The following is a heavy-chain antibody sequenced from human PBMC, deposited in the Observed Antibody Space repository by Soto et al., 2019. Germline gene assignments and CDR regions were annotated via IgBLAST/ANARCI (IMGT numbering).Heavy chain of an antibody. D-gene: IGHD3-10*01. V-gene: IGHV3-23*01. J-gene: IGHJ6*02. CDR2: ISGNGDST. CDR1: GFTFSNYA. Sequence: EVQFLESGGGLAQPGGSLKLSCAASGFTFSNYAMNWVRQAPGKGLEWVSTISGNGDSTYYADSVTGRFTISRDNSKNTLYLQMNSLRAEDTAVYYCGYWVRAMDVWGQGTTVTVS. CDR3: GYWVRAMDV.